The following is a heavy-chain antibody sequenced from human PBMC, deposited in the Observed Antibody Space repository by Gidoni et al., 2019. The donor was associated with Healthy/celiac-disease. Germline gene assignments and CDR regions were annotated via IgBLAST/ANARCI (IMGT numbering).Heavy chain of an antibody. V-gene: IGHV3-48*01. CDR2: ISSSSSTI. CDR1: GFTFSSYS. Sequence: EVQLVESGGGLVQPGGSLRLSCAASGFTFSSYSMNWVRQAPGKGLEWVSYISSSSSTIYYADSVKGRFTISRDNAKNSLYLQMNSLRAEDTAVYYCARDMGSGYYYYGMDVWGQGTTVTVSS. D-gene: IGHD6-19*01. J-gene: IGHJ6*02. CDR3: ARDMGSGYYYYGMDV.